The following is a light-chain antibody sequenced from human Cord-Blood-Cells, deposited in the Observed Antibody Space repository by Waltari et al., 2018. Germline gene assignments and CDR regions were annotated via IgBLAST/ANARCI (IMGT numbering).Light chain of an antibody. CDR1: QSISSY. Sequence: DIQMTQSPSSLSASVGDRVTITCRASQSISSYLNWYQQKPWKAPKLLIYAASSLQSGVPSRFSGSGSGTDFTLTISSLQPEDFATYYWQQSYSTLTFGGGTKVEIK. CDR3: QQSYSTLT. V-gene: IGKV1-39*01. CDR2: AAS. J-gene: IGKJ4*01.